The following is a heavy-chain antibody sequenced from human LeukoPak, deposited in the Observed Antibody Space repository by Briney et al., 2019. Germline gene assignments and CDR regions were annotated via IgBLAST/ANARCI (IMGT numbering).Heavy chain of an antibody. J-gene: IGHJ3*02. CDR1: GGSISSGGYY. V-gene: IGHV4-31*03. D-gene: IGHD3-22*01. CDR3: ARVRDSSGYNEGCDI. Sequence: SETLSLTCTVSGGSISSGGYYWSWIRQHPGKGLEWIGYIYYSGSTYYNPSLKSRVTISVDTSKNQFSLKLSSVTAADTAVYYCARVRDSSGYNEGCDIWGQGTMVTVSS. CDR2: IYYSGST.